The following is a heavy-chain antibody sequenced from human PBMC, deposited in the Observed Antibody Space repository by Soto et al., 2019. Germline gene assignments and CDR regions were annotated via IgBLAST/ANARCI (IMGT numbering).Heavy chain of an antibody. J-gene: IGHJ4*02. Sequence: ASVKVSCKASGYTFTSYDINWVRQATGQGLEWMGWMNPNNGNTNYAQKLQGRVTMTTDTSTSTAYMELRSLRSDDTAVYYCARDFDFWSGYYTNPPPDRASDYWGQGTLVTVSS. CDR1: GYTFTSYD. CDR2: MNPNNGNT. D-gene: IGHD3-3*01. CDR3: ARDFDFWSGYYTNPPPDRASDY. V-gene: IGHV1-18*01.